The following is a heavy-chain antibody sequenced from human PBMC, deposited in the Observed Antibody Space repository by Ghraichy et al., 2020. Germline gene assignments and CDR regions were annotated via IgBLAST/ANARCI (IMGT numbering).Heavy chain of an antibody. CDR3: ARDMGSGSYYILLSGVLWFDP. Sequence: SETLSLTCAVSGYSISSGYYWGWIRQPPGKGLEWIGSIYHSGSTYYNPSLKSRVTISVDTSKNQFSLKLSSVTAADTAVYYCARDMGSGSYYILLSGVLWFDPWGQGTLVTVSS. J-gene: IGHJ5*02. CDR2: IYHSGST. CDR1: GYSISSGYY. V-gene: IGHV4-38-2*02. D-gene: IGHD3-10*01.